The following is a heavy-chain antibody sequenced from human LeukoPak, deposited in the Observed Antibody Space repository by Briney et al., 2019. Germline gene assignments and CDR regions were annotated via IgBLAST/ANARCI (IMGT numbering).Heavy chain of an antibody. CDR3: ARGRSALKYDILTGYFYYFDY. J-gene: IGHJ4*02. V-gene: IGHV4-34*01. D-gene: IGHD3-9*01. Sequence: SETLSLTCAVYGGSFSGYYWSWIRQPPGKGLEWIGEINHRGSTNYNPSLKSRVTISVDTSKNQFSLKLSSVTAADTAVYYCARGRSALKYDILTGYFYYFDYWGQGTLVTVSS. CDR2: INHRGST. CDR1: GGSFSGYY.